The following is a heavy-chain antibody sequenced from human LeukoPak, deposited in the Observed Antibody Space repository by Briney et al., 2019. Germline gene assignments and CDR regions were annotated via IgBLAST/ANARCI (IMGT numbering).Heavy chain of an antibody. CDR3: AKFCGGDCYGYAFDI. V-gene: IGHV1-18*01. Sequence: ASVKVSCKASGYTFTSYGISWVRQAPGQGLEWMGWISAYNGNTNYAQKLQGRVTMTRNTSISTAYMELSSLRSEDTAVYYCAKFCGGDCYGYAFDIWGQGTMVTVSS. J-gene: IGHJ3*02. CDR2: ISAYNGNT. D-gene: IGHD2-21*02. CDR1: GYTFTSYG.